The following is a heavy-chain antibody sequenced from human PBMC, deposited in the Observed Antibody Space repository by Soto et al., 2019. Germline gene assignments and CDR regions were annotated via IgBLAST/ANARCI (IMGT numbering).Heavy chain of an antibody. D-gene: IGHD6-6*01. CDR3: TSDSARVYYGMAV. CDR1: GFTFSGSA. J-gene: IGHJ6*02. Sequence: EVQLVESGGGLVQPGGSLKLSCAASGFTFSGSAMHWVRQASGKGLEWVGRIRSKANSYATAYAASVKGRFTISRDDSKNTAYLQMNSLKTEDTAVYYCTSDSARVYYGMAVWGQGTTVTVSS. CDR2: IRSKANSYAT. V-gene: IGHV3-73*02.